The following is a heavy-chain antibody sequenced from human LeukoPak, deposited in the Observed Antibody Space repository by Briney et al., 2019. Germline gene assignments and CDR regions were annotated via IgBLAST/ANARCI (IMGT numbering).Heavy chain of an antibody. Sequence: SVKVSCKASGGTFSSYAISWVRQAPGQGLEWMGGIIPIFGTANYAQKFQGRVTITADESTSTAYMELSSLRSEDTAVYYCARGRGTMIVVTNYGSYDAFDIWGQGTMVTVSS. CDR1: GGTFSSYA. CDR3: ARGRGTMIVVTNYGSYDAFDI. D-gene: IGHD3-22*01. V-gene: IGHV1-69*13. J-gene: IGHJ3*02. CDR2: IIPIFGTA.